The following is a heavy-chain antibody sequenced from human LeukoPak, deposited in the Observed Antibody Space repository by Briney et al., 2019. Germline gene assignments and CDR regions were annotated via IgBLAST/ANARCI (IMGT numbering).Heavy chain of an antibody. D-gene: IGHD3-10*01. J-gene: IGHJ5*02. CDR3: ARVVGTMVRGVGNWFDP. Sequence: PSQTLSLTYTVSGGSISSGGYYWSWIRQHPGKGLEWIGYIYYSGSTYYNPSPKSRVTISVDTSKNQFSLKLSSVTAADTAVYYCARVVGTMVRGVGNWFDPWGQGTLVTVSS. CDR1: GGSISSGGYY. V-gene: IGHV4-31*03. CDR2: IYYSGST.